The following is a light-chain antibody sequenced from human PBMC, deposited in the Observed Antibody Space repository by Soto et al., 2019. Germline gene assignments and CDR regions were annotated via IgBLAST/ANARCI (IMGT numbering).Light chain of an antibody. J-gene: IGLJ1*01. V-gene: IGLV2-14*01. Sequence: QSALTQPASVSGSPGQSITISCTGTSSDVGAYDFVSWYQHHPGKAPKLMIFGVTNRPSGVSDRFSGSKSGNTASLTISGLQAEDEADYYCSSYTSSTDYVFGTGTKLTVL. CDR1: SSDVGAYDF. CDR3: SSYTSSTDYV. CDR2: GVT.